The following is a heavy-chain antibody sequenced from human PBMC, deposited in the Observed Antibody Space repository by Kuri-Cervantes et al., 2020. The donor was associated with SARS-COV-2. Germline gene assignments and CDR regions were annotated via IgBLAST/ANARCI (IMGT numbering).Heavy chain of an antibody. D-gene: IGHD3-10*01. CDR2: IIPIFGTA. V-gene: IGHV1-69*13. J-gene: IGHJ4*02. CDR3: ARSNTMVRGGEPDY. CDR1: GYTFTSYG. Sequence: SVKVSCKASGYTFTSYGISWVRQAPGQGLEWMGGIIPIFGTANYAQKFQGRVTITADESTSTAYMELSSLRSEDTAVYYCARSNTMVRGGEPDYWGQGTLVTVSS.